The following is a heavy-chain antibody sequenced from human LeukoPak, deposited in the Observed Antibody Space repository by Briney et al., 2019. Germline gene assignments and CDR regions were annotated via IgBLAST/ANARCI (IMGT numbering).Heavy chain of an antibody. CDR3: VKQGDYFDSTSYYPNGLFHH. CDR2: IYPGDSDT. J-gene: IGHJ1*01. CDR1: GYSFTSYW. Sequence: GESLKISCKGSGYSFTSYWIGWVRQMPGKGLEWMGIIYPGDSDTRYSPSFQGRVTIEADKSITTAYLQWNSLEASDTAMYYCVKQGDYFDSTSYYPNGLFHHWGPGTLVTVSS. V-gene: IGHV5-51*01. D-gene: IGHD3-22*01.